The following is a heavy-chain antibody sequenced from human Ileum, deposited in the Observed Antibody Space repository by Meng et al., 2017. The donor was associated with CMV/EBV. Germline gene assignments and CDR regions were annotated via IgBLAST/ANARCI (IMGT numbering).Heavy chain of an antibody. CDR2: IYYSGST. D-gene: IGHD1-7*01. CDR1: GGSISSGDYY. CDR3: ARQEELWGYFDY. V-gene: IGHV4-30-4*08. Sequence: QGQLQEAGPRPGKPSQTLSLPCTVSGGSISSGDYYWNWIRQPPGKGLEWIGYIYYSGSTYFNPSLKSRVTISVDTSKNQFSLKLNSVTAADTAVYYCARQEELWGYFDYWGQGTLVTVSS. J-gene: IGHJ4*02.